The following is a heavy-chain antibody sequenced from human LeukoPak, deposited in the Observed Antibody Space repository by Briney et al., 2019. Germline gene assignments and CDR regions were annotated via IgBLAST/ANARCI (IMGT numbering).Heavy chain of an antibody. D-gene: IGHD3-10*01. CDR1: GGTFSSYA. CDR2: IIPIFGTA. V-gene: IGHV1-69*13. J-gene: IGHJ6*02. Sequence: SVKVSCKASGGTFSSYAISWVRQAPGQGLEWMGEIIPIFGTANYAQKFQGRVTITADESTSTAYMELSSLRSEDTAVYYCARGRFGEDYYYYGMDVWGQGTTVTVSS. CDR3: ARGRFGEDYYYYGMDV.